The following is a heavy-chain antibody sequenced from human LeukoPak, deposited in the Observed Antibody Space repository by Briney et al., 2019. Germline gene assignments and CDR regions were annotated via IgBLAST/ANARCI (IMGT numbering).Heavy chain of an antibody. Sequence: SETLSLTCTVSGGSISSYYWSWIRQPPGKGLEWIGYIFYSGSTNYNPSLKSRVTISVDTSKNQFSLKLSSVTAADTAVYYCARDPSGEWDRFDPWGQGTLVTVSS. J-gene: IGHJ5*02. CDR2: IFYSGST. CDR3: ARDPSGEWDRFDP. CDR1: GGSISSYY. D-gene: IGHD3-16*01. V-gene: IGHV4-59*01.